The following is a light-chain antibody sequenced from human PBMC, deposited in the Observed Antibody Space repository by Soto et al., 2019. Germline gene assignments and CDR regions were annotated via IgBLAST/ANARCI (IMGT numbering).Light chain of an antibody. CDR3: QQYSNYFRT. CDR1: QSISSW. Sequence: DIQMTQSPSTLSASVGDRVTITCRASQSISSWLAWYQQKPGKAPKLVIYDASRLESGVPSRFSGSGSGTEFSLTISSLQADDFATYYCQQYSNYFRTFGQGTKVDIK. J-gene: IGKJ1*01. V-gene: IGKV1-5*01. CDR2: DAS.